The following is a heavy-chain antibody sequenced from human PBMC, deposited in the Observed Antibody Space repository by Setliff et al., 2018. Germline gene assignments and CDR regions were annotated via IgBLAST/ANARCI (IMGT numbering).Heavy chain of an antibody. CDR2: IYLGGSP. J-gene: IGHJ5*02. Sequence: SETLSLTCTVSGYSIDTDIWWSWVRQSPGKGLEWIGEIYLGGSPTYNPSLKSRVTISIYKSKNQLSLDLTSVTAADTAVYYCARNWHWGFDPWGRGALVTVSS. V-gene: IGHV4-4*02. CDR3: ARNWHWGFDP. CDR1: GYSIDTDIW. D-gene: IGHD1-7*01.